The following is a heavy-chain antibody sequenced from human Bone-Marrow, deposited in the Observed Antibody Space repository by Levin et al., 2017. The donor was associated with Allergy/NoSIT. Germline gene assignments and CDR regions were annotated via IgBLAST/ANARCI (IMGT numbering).Heavy chain of an antibody. D-gene: IGHD3-16*01. Sequence: SQTLSLTCTVSGGFINSLNYYWGWIRQPPGKGLEWMGTIYYDGSTSYKPSLKSRLNIAVDTPKNQFSLSLNSVTATDTAVYYCANLPPYYDYPWRSSVEDWGQGILVTVSS. CDR3: ANLPPYYDYPWRSSVED. J-gene: IGHJ4*02. V-gene: IGHV4-39*01. CDR1: GGFINSLNYY. CDR2: IYYDGST.